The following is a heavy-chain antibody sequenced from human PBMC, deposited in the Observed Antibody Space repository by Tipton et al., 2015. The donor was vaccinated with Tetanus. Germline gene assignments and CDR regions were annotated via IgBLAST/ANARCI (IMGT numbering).Heavy chain of an antibody. D-gene: IGHD2-15*01. J-gene: IGHJ5*02. Sequence: QSGAEVKKPGSSVKVSCKASGYTFTSYYMHWVRQAPGQGLEWMGIINPSGGSTSYAQKFQGRVTMTRDTSTSTVYMELSSLRSDDTAVYYCAREYPRVVVVAAPQGNWFDPWGQGTLVTVSS. CDR3: AREYPRVVVVAAPQGNWFDP. CDR1: GYTFTSYY. CDR2: INPSGGST. V-gene: IGHV1-46*01.